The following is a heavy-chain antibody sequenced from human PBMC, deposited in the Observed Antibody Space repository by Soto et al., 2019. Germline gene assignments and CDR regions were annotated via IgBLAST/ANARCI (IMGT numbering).Heavy chain of an antibody. D-gene: IGHD2-15*01. Sequence: PSETLSLTCTVSGGSIGNDDYSWSWVRQPPGKGLEWIGYIYHSGTTYYNPSLTSRVTISVDGPNNQFSLKLTSMTAADTAVYYCATVIPATRYFAYWGQGILVTVSS. V-gene: IGHV4-30-2*01. CDR2: IYHSGTT. CDR1: GGSIGNDDYS. J-gene: IGHJ4*02. CDR3: ATVIPATRYFAY.